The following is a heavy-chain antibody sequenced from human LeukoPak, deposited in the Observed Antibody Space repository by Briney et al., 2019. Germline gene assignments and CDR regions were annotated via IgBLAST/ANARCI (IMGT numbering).Heavy chain of an antibody. CDR3: ATDLGALRPFDY. CDR2: FDPEDGGT. Sequence: ASVKVSCKVSGYTLTELSMHWVRQAPGKGLEWMGGFDPEDGGTIYAQKFQGRVTMTEDTSTDTAYMELSSLRSEDTAVYYCATDLGALRPFDYWGQGTLVTVSS. V-gene: IGHV1-24*01. D-gene: IGHD3-16*01. J-gene: IGHJ4*02. CDR1: GYTLTELS.